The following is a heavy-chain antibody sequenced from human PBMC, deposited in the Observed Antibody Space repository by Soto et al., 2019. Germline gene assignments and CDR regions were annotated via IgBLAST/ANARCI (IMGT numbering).Heavy chain of an antibody. CDR3: AKTTDGWFSAFEI. Sequence: GGSLRLSCAASGFVFSSYAMSWVRQAPGKGLEWVSAISGSGTTAYYADSVKGRFIFSRDNPKNTMYLQMNSLRAEYTAVYFCAKTTDGWFSAFEIWGQGTVVTVSS. V-gene: IGHV3-23*01. CDR2: ISGSGTTA. D-gene: IGHD6-19*01. CDR1: GFVFSSYA. J-gene: IGHJ3*02.